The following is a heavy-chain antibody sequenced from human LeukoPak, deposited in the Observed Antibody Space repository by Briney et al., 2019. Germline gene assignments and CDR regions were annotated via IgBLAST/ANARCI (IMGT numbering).Heavy chain of an antibody. D-gene: IGHD2-2*01. CDR2: IYYSGST. CDR1: GGSISSGGYY. Sequence: SQTLSLTCTVSGGSISSGGYYWSWIRQHPGKGLEWIGYIYYSGSTYYNPSLKSRVTISVDTSKNQFSLKLSSVTAADTAVYYCASRVRRAVPAHPGAFDIWGQGTMVTVSS. J-gene: IGHJ3*02. CDR3: ASRVRRAVPAHPGAFDI. V-gene: IGHV4-31*03.